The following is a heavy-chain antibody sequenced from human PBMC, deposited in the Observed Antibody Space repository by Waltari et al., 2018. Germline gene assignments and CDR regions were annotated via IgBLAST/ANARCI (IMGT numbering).Heavy chain of an antibody. CDR3: AKERWLPPFDY. CDR2: VGGSGGGT. J-gene: IGHJ4*02. Sequence: EVQLLESGGGLVQPGGSLRLSCEASGFTFSSYAMSWVSRAPGKGLVWVSAVGGSGGGTVDPAAVKGRITISGDNSKNTLYLQMNSVRAEDTAVDYCAKERWLPPFDYWGQGTLVTVAS. D-gene: IGHD6-19*01. CDR1: GFTFSSYA. V-gene: IGHV3-23*01.